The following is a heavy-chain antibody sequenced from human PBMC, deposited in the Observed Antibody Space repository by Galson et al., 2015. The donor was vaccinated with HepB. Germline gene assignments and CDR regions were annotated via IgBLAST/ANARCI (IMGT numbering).Heavy chain of an antibody. CDR1: GFTFSSYA. D-gene: IGHD6-13*01. Sequence: SLRLSCAASGFTFSSYAMHWVRQAPGKGLEWVAVISYDGSNKYYADSVKGRFTISRDNSKNALYLQMNSLRAEDTAVYYCAGDGGAWVAAAGKGVSGFDYWGQGTLVTVSS. CDR2: ISYDGSNK. J-gene: IGHJ4*02. CDR3: AGDGGAWVAAAGKGVSGFDY. V-gene: IGHV3-30*04.